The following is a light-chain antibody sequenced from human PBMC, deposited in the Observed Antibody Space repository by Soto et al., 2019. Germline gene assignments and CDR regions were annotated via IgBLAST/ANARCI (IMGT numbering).Light chain of an antibody. CDR3: QQYGSSPSIT. Sequence: ELVLTQSPGTLSLSPGERATLSCRASQSVSSSYLAWYQQKPGQAPRLLIYGASSRATGIPDRFSGSGSVTDFTLTISRLEPEDFAVYYCQQYGSSPSITFGQGTRLEIK. CDR2: GAS. J-gene: IGKJ5*01. V-gene: IGKV3-20*01. CDR1: QSVSSSY.